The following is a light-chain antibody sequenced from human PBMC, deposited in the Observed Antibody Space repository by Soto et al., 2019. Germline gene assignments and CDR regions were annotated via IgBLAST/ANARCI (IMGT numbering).Light chain of an antibody. Sequence: QCVLTQPPSATGAAGEAVTISCTGTSSDVGGYNYVSWYQQHPGKAPKLMIYEVSKRPSGVPDRFSGSKSGNTASLTVSGLQAEDEADYYCSSYAGSNNLDVFGTGTKVTVL. CDR1: SSDVGGYNY. CDR2: EVS. V-gene: IGLV2-8*01. CDR3: SSYAGSNNLDV. J-gene: IGLJ1*01.